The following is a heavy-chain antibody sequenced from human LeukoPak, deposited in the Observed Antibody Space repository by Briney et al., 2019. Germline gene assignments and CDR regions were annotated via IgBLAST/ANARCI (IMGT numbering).Heavy chain of an antibody. CDR2: IYYSGST. Sequence: PSETLSLTCIVSSGSISSSSYYWAWIRQPPGKGLEWIGNIYYSGSTYYNPSLQSRVTISVDTSKNQFSLKLNSVTAADTAVYYCASFYCSGGSCYQYYSYYYMDVWGKGTTVTISS. D-gene: IGHD2-15*01. V-gene: IGHV4-39*01. CDR3: ASFYCSGGSCYQYYSYYYMDV. J-gene: IGHJ6*03. CDR1: SGSISSSSYY.